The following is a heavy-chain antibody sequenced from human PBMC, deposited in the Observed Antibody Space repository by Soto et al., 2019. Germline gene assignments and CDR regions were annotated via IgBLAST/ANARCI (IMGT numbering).Heavy chain of an antibody. Sequence: GGSLRLSCAASGFTFGNYAMNWVRQAPGKGLEWISSISDPGTSTYYANSVKGRFSMSRDNSKNTLFLQMNRLRADDTAVYFCARSLVTPSDAFDLWGRGTLVTVSS. D-gene: IGHD2-21*02. V-gene: IGHV3-23*01. CDR2: ISDPGTST. CDR1: GFTFGNYA. CDR3: ARSLVTPSDAFDL. J-gene: IGHJ3*01.